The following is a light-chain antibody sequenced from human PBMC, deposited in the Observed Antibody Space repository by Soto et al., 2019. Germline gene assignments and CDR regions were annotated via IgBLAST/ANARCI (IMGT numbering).Light chain of an antibody. J-gene: IGLJ1*01. CDR2: EGS. CDR1: SSDVGSYNL. V-gene: IGLV2-23*01. CDR3: CSYAGSSTPYV. Sequence: QSALTQPASVSGSPGQSITISCTGTSSDVGSYNLVSWYQQHPGKAPKLMIYEGSKRLSGVSNRFSGSKSDNTASLTISGLQAEDEADYYCCSYAGSSTPYVXGTGTKVTVL.